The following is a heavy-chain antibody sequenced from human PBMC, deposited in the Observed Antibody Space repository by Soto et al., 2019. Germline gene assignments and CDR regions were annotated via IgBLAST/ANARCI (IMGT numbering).Heavy chain of an antibody. D-gene: IGHD1-1*01. CDR2: IWYDGSNK. V-gene: IGHV3-33*01. J-gene: IGHJ5*02. Sequence: GGSLRLSCAASGFTFSSYGMHWVRQAPGKGLEWVAIIWYDGSNKYYADSVKGRFTISRDNSKNTLYLQMNSLRVEDTAVYYCARDSSIWNDPGDWFDPWGQGTLVTVSS. CDR3: ARDSSIWNDPGDWFDP. CDR1: GFTFSSYG.